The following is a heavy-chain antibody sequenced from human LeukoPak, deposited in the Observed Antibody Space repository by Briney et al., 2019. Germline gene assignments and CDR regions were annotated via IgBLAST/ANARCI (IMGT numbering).Heavy chain of an antibody. CDR1: GGSISSSSYY. CDR3: ARPKGYDSSGSKGAFDI. J-gene: IGHJ3*02. Sequence: SETLSLTCTVSGGSISSSSYYWGWIRQPPGKGLKWIGRIYYSGSTYYNPSLKSRVTISVDTSKNQFSLKLSSVTAADTAVYYCARPKGYDSSGSKGAFDIWGQGTMVTVSS. CDR2: IYYSGST. D-gene: IGHD3-22*01. V-gene: IGHV4-39*01.